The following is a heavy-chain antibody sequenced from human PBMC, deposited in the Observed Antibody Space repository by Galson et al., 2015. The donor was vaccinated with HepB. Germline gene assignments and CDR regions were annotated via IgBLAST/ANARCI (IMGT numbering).Heavy chain of an antibody. CDR1: GFTFTDYN. CDR3: ARAFGGTYNFDY. Sequence: SLRLSCAASGFTFTDYNMYWVRQTPGKGLEWVSSISPAGTFISYADSVRGRFTISRDNAKSSLYLQMNSLRAEDMAIYYCARAFGGTYNFDYWGQGALVTVSS. CDR2: ISPAGTFI. V-gene: IGHV3-21*01. D-gene: IGHD1-26*01. J-gene: IGHJ4*02.